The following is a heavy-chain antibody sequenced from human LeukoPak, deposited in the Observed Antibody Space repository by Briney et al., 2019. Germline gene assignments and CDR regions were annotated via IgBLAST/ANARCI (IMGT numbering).Heavy chain of an antibody. J-gene: IGHJ3*02. CDR2: INHSGST. CDR3: AHRWSGDAFDI. Sequence: PSETLPLTCAVYGGSFSGYYWSWIRQPPGKGLEWIGEINHSGSTNYNPSLKSRVTISVDTSKNQFSLKLSSVTAADTAVYYCAHRWSGDAFDIWGQGTMVTVSS. V-gene: IGHV4-34*01. D-gene: IGHD3-3*01. CDR1: GGSFSGYY.